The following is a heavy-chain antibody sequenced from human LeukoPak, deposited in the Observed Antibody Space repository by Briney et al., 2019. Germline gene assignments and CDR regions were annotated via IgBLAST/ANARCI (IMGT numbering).Heavy chain of an antibody. CDR1: GGSISSSSYY. J-gene: IGHJ4*02. CDR3: ARDGSTYYYDSSGYYDH. V-gene: IGHV4-39*07. D-gene: IGHD3-22*01. Sequence: SETLSLTCTVSGGSISSSSYYWGWIRQPPGKGLEWIGSIYYSGSTYYNPSLKSRVTISVDTSKNQFSLKLSSVTAADTAVYYCARDGSTYYYDSSGYYDHWGQGTLVTVSS. CDR2: IYYSGST.